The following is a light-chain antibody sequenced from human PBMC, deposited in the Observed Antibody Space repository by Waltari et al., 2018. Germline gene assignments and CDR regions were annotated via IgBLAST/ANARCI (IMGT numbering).Light chain of an antibody. J-gene: IGLJ1*01. V-gene: IGLV2-8*01. CDR2: EVY. Sequence: QSALTPPPSASGSPGQSVTISCTGTSSDVGGYSYVSWYQHHPGKAPKLIIYEVYKRPSGVPDRFSGSKSGNTASLTVSGLQAEDEADYYCSSYAGSNNLGVFGTGTKVTVL. CDR1: SSDVGGYSY. CDR3: SSYAGSNNLGV.